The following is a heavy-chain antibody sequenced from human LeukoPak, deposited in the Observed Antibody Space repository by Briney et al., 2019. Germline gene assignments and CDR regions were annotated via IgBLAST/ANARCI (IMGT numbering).Heavy chain of an antibody. CDR3: ARAAARLPAAIGWFGP. D-gene: IGHD2-2*01. J-gene: IGHJ5*02. Sequence: PSETLSLTCTVSGDSVSSGSYYWSWIRQPPGKGLEWIGYMYDRGSTNYNPSFKSRVTISVDTSNNQFSLRLSSVTAADTAVYYCARAAARLPAAIGWFGPWGQGTLVTVSS. CDR1: GDSVSSGSYY. CDR2: MYDRGST. V-gene: IGHV4-61*01.